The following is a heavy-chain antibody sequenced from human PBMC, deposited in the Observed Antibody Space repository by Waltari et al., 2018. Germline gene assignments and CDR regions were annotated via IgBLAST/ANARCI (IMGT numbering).Heavy chain of an antibody. CDR3: ARKWGGYSSGWWDY. J-gene: IGHJ4*02. CDR2: MYHGGST. V-gene: IGHV4-4*02. D-gene: IGHD6-19*01. Sequence: QVQLQESGPGLVKPSGTLSLTCAVSGGSITSDNWWSWVRQPPGKGLEWIGEMYHGGSTNCNPSLRSRVTISLDKSKNQFSLKLSSVTAADTAVYYCARKWGGYSSGWWDYWGQGTLVTVSS. CDR1: GGSITSDNW.